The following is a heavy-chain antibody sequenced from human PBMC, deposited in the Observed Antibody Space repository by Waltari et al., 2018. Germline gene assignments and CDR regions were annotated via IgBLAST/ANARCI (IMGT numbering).Heavy chain of an antibody. J-gene: IGHJ6*02. CDR2: INSDGSST. Sequence: EVQLVESGGGLVQPGGSLRLSCAASGFTFSSYWMHWVRQAPGKGLVWVSRINSDGSSTSYADSVKGRFTISRDNAKNTLYLQMNSLRAEDTAVYYCAGSYDSSGLDFYYYYGMDVWGQGTTVTVSS. V-gene: IGHV3-74*01. D-gene: IGHD3-22*01. CDR3: AGSYDSSGLDFYYYYGMDV. CDR1: GFTFSSYW.